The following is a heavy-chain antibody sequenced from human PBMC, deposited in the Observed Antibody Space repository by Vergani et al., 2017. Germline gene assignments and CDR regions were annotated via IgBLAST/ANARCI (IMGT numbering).Heavy chain of an antibody. V-gene: IGHV3-15*01. D-gene: IGHD6-19*01. Sequence: EVQLVESGGGLVKPGGSLRLFCSASGFTFSNAWLIWVRQAPGKGLEWVGRIKSKTDGGTTDYAAPVKGRFTISRDDSKNTLYLQMNSLKTEDTAVYYCTTDPGSLYYFDYWGQGTLVTVSS. J-gene: IGHJ4*02. CDR3: TTDPGSLYYFDY. CDR1: GFTFSNAW. CDR2: IKSKTDGGTT.